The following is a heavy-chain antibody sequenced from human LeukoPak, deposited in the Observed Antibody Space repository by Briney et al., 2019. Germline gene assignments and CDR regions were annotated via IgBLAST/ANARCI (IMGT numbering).Heavy chain of an antibody. CDR1: RFTFSSYS. Sequence: GGSLRLSCAASRFTFSSYSMNWVRQAPGKGLEWVSSISSSGSYIYYADSVKGRFTISRDNAKNSLYLQMNSLRSEDTAVYYCARSGSQVVPAHFDYWGQGTLVTVSS. CDR3: ARSGSQVVPAHFDY. D-gene: IGHD2-2*01. CDR2: ISSSGSYI. J-gene: IGHJ4*02. V-gene: IGHV3-21*04.